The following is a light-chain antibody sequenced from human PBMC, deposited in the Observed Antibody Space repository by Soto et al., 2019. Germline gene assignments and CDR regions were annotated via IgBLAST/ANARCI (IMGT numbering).Light chain of an antibody. J-gene: IGLJ7*01. CDR2: EVS. Sequence: QSVLTQPPSASGSLGQSVTISCTGTSSDVGGYNFVSWYQQHPGKAPKLLIYEVSKWPSGVPDRFSGSKSGNTAFLTVSGLQAEDEADYYCNSYADSNSFVFGTGTQLTVL. CDR3: NSYADSNSFV. V-gene: IGLV2-8*01. CDR1: SSDVGGYNF.